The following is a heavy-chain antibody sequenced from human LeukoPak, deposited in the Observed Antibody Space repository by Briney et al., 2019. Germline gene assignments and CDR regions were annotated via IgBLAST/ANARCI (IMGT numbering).Heavy chain of an antibody. D-gene: IGHD3-10*01. CDR3: ARGDGWFGELSNFDY. J-gene: IGHJ4*02. V-gene: IGHV3-23*01. Sequence: QAGGSLRLSCAASGFSFSSYAMSWVRQAPGKGLEWVSVTSGSGGNPYYADSVRGRFTISRDNAKKSLYLQMNSLRDEDTAVYYCARGDGWFGELSNFDYWGQGTLVTVSS. CDR1: GFSFSSYA. CDR2: TSGSGGNP.